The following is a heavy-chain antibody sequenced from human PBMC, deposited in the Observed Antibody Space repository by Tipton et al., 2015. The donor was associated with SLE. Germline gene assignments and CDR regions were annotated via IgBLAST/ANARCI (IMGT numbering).Heavy chain of an antibody. CDR1: GGSFSGYY. V-gene: IGHV4-34*01. CDR2: INHSGST. Sequence: LRLSCAVYGGSFSGYYWSWIRQPPGKGLEWIGEINHSGSTNYNPSLKSRVTISVDTSKNQFSLKLSSVTAADTAVYYCANGGYGSGIRWWGQGTMVTVSS. J-gene: IGHJ3*01. CDR3: ANGGYGSGIRW. D-gene: IGHD3-10*01.